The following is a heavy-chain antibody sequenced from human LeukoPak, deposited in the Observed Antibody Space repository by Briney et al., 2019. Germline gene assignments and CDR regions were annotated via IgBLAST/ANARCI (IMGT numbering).Heavy chain of an antibody. D-gene: IGHD2-2*01. CDR1: GFTFSSYG. Sequence: PGRSLRLSCAASGFTFSSYGMHWVRQAPGKGLEWVAVISYDGSNKYYADSVKGRFTISRDNSKNTLYLQMNSLRAEDTAVYYCAGGYCSSTSCYPINWFDPWGQGTLVTVSS. CDR3: AGGYCSSTSCYPINWFDP. J-gene: IGHJ5*02. V-gene: IGHV3-30*03. CDR2: ISYDGSNK.